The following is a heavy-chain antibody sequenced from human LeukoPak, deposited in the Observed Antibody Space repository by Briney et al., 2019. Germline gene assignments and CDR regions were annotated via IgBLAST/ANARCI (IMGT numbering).Heavy chain of an antibody. CDR1: GGSTSSYY. Sequence: SETLPLTCTVSGGSTSSYYWSWIRQPPGKGLEWIGYISYSGSTNYNPSLKSRVTISVDTSKNQFSLKLSSVTAADTAVYYCAKYVWGSYPTFEDYWGQGTLVTVSS. D-gene: IGHD3-16*02. J-gene: IGHJ4*02. CDR3: AKYVWGSYPTFEDY. CDR2: ISYSGST. V-gene: IGHV4-59*01.